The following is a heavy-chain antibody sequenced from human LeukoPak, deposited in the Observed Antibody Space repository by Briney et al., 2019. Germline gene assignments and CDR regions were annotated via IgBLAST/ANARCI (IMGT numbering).Heavy chain of an antibody. Sequence: PSETLSLTCTVSGSSISSYYWSWIRQPPGKGLEWIGYIYYSGSTNYNPSLKSRVTISVDTSKNQFSLKLSSVTAADTAVYYCARETRGGGYYDSSGTTAIDYWGQGTLVTVSS. CDR2: IYYSGST. V-gene: IGHV4-59*01. CDR3: ARETRGGGYYDSSGTTAIDY. D-gene: IGHD3-22*01. CDR1: GSSISSYY. J-gene: IGHJ4*02.